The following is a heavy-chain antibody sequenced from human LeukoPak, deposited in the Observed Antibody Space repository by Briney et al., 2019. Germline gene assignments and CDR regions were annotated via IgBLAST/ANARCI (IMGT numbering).Heavy chain of an antibody. CDR2: ISSSSRYI. CDR3: AELGITMIGGV. D-gene: IGHD3-10*02. Sequence: GGTLRLSCAASGFTFSSYGMSWVRQAPGKGLEWVSTISSSSRYIYFADSLKGRFTISRDNAKNSLYLQMNSLRAEDTAVYYCAELGITMIGGVWGKGTTVTISS. J-gene: IGHJ6*04. CDR1: GFTFSSYG. V-gene: IGHV3-21*01.